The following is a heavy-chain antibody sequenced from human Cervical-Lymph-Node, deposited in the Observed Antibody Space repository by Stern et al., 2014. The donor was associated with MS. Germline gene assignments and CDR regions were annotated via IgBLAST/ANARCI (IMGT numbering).Heavy chain of an antibody. J-gene: IGHJ4*02. V-gene: IGHV1-58*01. D-gene: IGHD1-26*01. CDR1: GFTFNNSA. Sequence: VQLVQSGPEVRKPGTSVKVSCTASGFTFNNSAVQWVRQARGQRLEWIGWIVVCSGNTIYAQQFQERVTISRDMSTNTASMALSSLRSEDTAVYYCATGILGTTPLFAHWGQGSLVTVSS. CDR2: IVVCSGNT. CDR3: ATGILGTTPLFAH.